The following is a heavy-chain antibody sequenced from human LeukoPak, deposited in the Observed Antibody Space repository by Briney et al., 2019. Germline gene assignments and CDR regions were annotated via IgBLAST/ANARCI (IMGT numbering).Heavy chain of an antibody. CDR3: ARTPGITVAGRFFDY. V-gene: IGHV4-4*07. CDR1: GGSINNYY. J-gene: IGHJ4*02. CDR2: IYSSGNT. Sequence: SETLSLTCTVSGGSINNYYWSWIRQPAGKGLEWIGRIYSSGNTDDNPSLKSLVTMSVDTSNNQFSLHLRFVTAADTALYYCARTPGITVAGRFFDYRGQGIQVTVSS. D-gene: IGHD6-19*01.